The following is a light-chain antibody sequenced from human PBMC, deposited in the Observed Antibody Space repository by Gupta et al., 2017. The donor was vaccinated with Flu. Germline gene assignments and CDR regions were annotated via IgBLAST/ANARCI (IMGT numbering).Light chain of an antibody. J-gene: IGLJ3*02. CDR1: SSDVGRYDL. CDR2: EGS. V-gene: IGLV2-23*01. Sequence: QSALTQPAPVSGSPGQSITIPCTGTSSDVGRYDLVSWYQQHPDKAPKLMIYEGSKRPSGVFNRFSGSKSGNTASLTISGLQAEDEAYYCCCSYAGSSPWVFGGGTKVTVL. CDR3: CSYAGSSPWV.